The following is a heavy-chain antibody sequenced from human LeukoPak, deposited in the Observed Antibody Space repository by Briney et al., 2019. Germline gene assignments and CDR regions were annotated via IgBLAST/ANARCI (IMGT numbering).Heavy chain of an antibody. CDR3: AKDMAFYGSGSYYYYYYGMDV. CDR2: ISSSSSTI. CDR1: GFTFSSYS. J-gene: IGHJ6*02. V-gene: IGHV3-48*04. Sequence: GGSLRLSCAASGFTFSSYSMNWVRQAPGKGLEWVSYISSSSSTIYYADSVKGRFTISRDNAKNSLYLQMNSLRAEDTALYYCAKDMAFYGSGSYYYYYYGMDVWGQGTTVTVSS. D-gene: IGHD3-10*01.